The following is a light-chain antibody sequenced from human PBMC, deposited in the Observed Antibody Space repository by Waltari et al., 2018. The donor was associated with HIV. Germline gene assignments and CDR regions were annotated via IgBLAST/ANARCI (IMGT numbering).Light chain of an antibody. Sequence: QVVLTQSPSASASLGASVKLTCTLSSGHTNYAIAWHQQQPEKGPRYLMRLSTNGSHTKGDGIPDRFSGSSSGAERYLTISSLQAEDGADYYCQTWGTGIVVFGGGTKLTVL. J-gene: IGLJ2*01. V-gene: IGLV4-69*01. CDR1: SGHTNYA. CDR2: LSTNGSH. CDR3: QTWGTGIVV.